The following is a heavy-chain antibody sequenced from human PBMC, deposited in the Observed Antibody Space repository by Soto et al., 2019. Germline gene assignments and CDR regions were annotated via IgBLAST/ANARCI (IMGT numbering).Heavy chain of an antibody. CDR1: GFTFSSYG. D-gene: IGHD3-9*01. V-gene: IGHV3-33*01. CDR2: IWYDGSNK. J-gene: IGHJ6*03. Sequence: PGGSLRLSCAASGFTFSSYGMHWVRQAPGKGLEWVAVIWYDGSNKYYADSVKGRFTISRDNSKNTLYLQMNSLRAEDTAVYYCARDGWAYDILTGPIGYYYYMDVWGKGTTVTVSS. CDR3: ARDGWAYDILTGPIGYYYYMDV.